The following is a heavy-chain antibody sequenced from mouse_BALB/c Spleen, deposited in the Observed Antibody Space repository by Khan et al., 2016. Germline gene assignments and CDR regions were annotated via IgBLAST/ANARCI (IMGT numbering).Heavy chain of an antibody. Sequence: EVELVESGGGLVKPGGSLKLSCAASGFTFSSYAMSWVRQSPEKRLEWVAEISSGGSYTYYPDTVTGRFTISRDNAKNTLYLEMSSLRSEDTAMYYWARKRLYYDMAYWGQGTLVTVSA. CDR2: ISSGGSYT. D-gene: IGHD1-1*01. V-gene: IGHV5-9-4*01. J-gene: IGHJ3*01. CDR1: GFTFSSYA. CDR3: ARKRLYYDMAY.